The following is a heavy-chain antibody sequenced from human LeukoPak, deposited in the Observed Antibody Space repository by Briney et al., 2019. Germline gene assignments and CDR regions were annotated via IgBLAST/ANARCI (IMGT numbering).Heavy chain of an antibody. J-gene: IGHJ1*01. CDR1: GFTFSAYA. CDR2: ISDTGGGT. CDR3: AADRERDPSCYYLV. V-gene: IGHV3-23*01. D-gene: IGHD3-22*01. Sequence: GGSLRLSCTASGFTFSAYAMSWVRQAPGEGLEWVSSISDTGGGTYYADSVKGRFTISRDNSKNPLFLQMNSLRAEDSAVYYCAADRERDPSCYYLVGGQGTLITVSS.